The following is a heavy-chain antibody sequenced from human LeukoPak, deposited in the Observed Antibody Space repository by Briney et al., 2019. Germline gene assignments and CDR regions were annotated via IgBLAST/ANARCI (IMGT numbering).Heavy chain of an antibody. CDR1: GASLSLYY. V-gene: IGHV4-59*01. CDR3: ARGYTSYYYMDV. Sequence: SETLSLTCTVSGASLSLYYWSWIRQPPGKGLEWIGYIYYSGSTNYNPSLKSRVTISVDTSKNQFSLKLSSVTAADTAVYYCARGYTSYYYMDVWGKGTTVTVSS. D-gene: IGHD2-2*02. J-gene: IGHJ6*03. CDR2: IYYSGST.